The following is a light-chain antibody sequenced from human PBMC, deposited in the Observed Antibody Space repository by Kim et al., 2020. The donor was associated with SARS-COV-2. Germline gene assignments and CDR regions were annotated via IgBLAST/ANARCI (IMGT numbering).Light chain of an antibody. CDR3: QQYGSLPPYT. CDR1: QTVYKGY. Sequence: SPGERATLSCMASQTVYKGYLAWYQQRTGQTPRLLLYQTSNRATGIPDRFSGSGSGTDFTLTISRLEPEDFAVYYCQQYGSLPPYTFGQGTKLEI. J-gene: IGKJ2*01. CDR2: QTS. V-gene: IGKV3-20*01.